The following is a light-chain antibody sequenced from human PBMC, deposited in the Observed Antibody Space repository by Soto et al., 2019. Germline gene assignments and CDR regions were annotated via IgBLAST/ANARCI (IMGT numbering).Light chain of an antibody. CDR1: SSDVGSYNL. CDR2: EVS. Sequence: QSVLTQPASVSGSPGQSITISCTGTSSDVGSYNLVSWYQQHPGKAAKLMIYEVSKRPSGVSNRFSGSKSGNTASLTISGLQAEDEADYYCCSYAGVAHVVFGGGTKLTVL. CDR3: CSYAGVAHVV. V-gene: IGLV2-23*02. J-gene: IGLJ2*01.